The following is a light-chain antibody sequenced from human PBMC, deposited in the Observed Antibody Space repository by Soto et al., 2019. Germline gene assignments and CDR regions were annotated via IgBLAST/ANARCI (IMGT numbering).Light chain of an antibody. J-gene: IGKJ2*01. CDR1: QTVAGNS. CDR2: GAS. CDR3: QQYGTSRDT. V-gene: IGKV3-20*01. Sequence: EIVLTQSPGTLPLSPGERATLSCRASQTVAGNSLAWYQQKPGQAPRLLMYGASNRAGGIPDRFSGSGSGTDFTLTISRLEPEDFAVYYCQQYGTSRDTFGQGTKLEVK.